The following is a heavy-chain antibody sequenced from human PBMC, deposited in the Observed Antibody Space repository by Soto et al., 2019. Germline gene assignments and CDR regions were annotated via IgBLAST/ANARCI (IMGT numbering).Heavy chain of an antibody. J-gene: IGHJ6*02. D-gene: IGHD2-2*01. Sequence: PSETLSLTCVVSGYSFNSVHFWGWIRQPPGKGLQWIGSLSQNGGTYRNPSLMSRVTLSVDTSKNQFSLKLTSVTAEDAAVYYWAAATLPGARFYGMDVWGQGSTVTVSS. CDR2: LSQNGGT. V-gene: IGHV4-38-2*01. CDR1: GYSFNSVHF. CDR3: AAATLPGARFYGMDV.